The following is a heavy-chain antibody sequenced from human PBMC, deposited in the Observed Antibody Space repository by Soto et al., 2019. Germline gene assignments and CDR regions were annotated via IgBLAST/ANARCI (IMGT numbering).Heavy chain of an antibody. CDR2: ISSSSSYT. J-gene: IGHJ4*02. Sequence: PGGSLRLSCAASGFTFSDYYMSWIRQAPGKGLEWVSYISSSSSYTNYADSVKGRFTISRDNAKNSLYLQMNSLRAEDTAVYYCAGLAPGSIAARPVDYWGRGTLVTVSS. CDR1: GFTFSDYY. V-gene: IGHV3-11*06. D-gene: IGHD6-6*01. CDR3: AGLAPGSIAARPVDY.